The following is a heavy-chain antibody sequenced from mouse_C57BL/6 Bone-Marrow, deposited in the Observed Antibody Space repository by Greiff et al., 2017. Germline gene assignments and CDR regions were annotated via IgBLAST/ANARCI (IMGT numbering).Heavy chain of an antibody. CDR2: IDPENGDT. J-gene: IGHJ1*03. V-gene: IGHV14-4*01. CDR3: TTDYYGSSPWYFDV. CDR1: GFNIKDDY. D-gene: IGHD1-1*01. Sequence: EVKLVESGAELVRPGASVKLSCTASGFNIKDDYMHWVKQRPEQGLEWIGWIDPENGDTEYAPKFQGKATITADTSSNTAYLQLSSLTSEDTAVYYCTTDYYGSSPWYFDVWGTGTTVTVSS.